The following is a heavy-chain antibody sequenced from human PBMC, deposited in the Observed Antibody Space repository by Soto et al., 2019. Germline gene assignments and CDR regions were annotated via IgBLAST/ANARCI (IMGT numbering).Heavy chain of an antibody. D-gene: IGHD3-22*01. V-gene: IGHV1-18*01. Sequence: GASVKVSCKASGYTFTSYGISWVRQAPGQGLEWMGWISAYNGNTNYAQKLQGRVTMTTDTSTSTAYMELRSLRSDDTAVYYCARVLYYYDSSGYRTSIYGMDVWGQGTTVTVSS. J-gene: IGHJ6*02. CDR3: ARVLYYYDSSGYRTSIYGMDV. CDR1: GYTFTSYG. CDR2: ISAYNGNT.